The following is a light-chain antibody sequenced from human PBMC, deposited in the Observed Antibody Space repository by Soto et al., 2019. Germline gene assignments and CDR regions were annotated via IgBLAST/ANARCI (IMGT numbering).Light chain of an antibody. Sequence: DIHMTQAPSTLSASVGDRVTITCRASQSINAWLAWYQQKPGKAPKLLIYDVSTLASGVPSRLSGSASGTEFTLTIRNLESEDSASYYCQQYHPYSTFGQGTKVDIK. CDR1: QSINAW. CDR2: DVS. CDR3: QQYHPYST. V-gene: IGKV1-5*01. J-gene: IGKJ1*01.